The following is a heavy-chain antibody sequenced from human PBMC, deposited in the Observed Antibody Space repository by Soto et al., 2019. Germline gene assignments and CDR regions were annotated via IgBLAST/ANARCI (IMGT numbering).Heavy chain of an antibody. CDR1: GFTFSGSA. CDR2: IRSKANSYAT. V-gene: IGHV3-73*02. Sequence: EVQLVESGGGLVQPGGSLKLSCAASGFTFSGSAMHWVRQASGKGLEWVGRIRSKANSYATAYAASVKGRFTISRDDSKNTAYLQMNSLKTEDTAVYYCNTVTERHPGQYYYYGMDVWGQGTTVTVSS. CDR3: NTVTERHPGQYYYYGMDV. D-gene: IGHD2-21*02. J-gene: IGHJ6*02.